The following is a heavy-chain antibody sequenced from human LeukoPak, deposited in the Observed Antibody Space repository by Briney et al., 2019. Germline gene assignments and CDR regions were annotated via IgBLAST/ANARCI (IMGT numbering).Heavy chain of an antibody. CDR1: GYSFATHW. CDR2: IYPGDSDI. Sequence: GESLKISCRGSGYSFATHWIGWVRQLPGKGLEWMGIIYPGDSDIRYSPSFQGQVTISADKSISTAYLQWSSLKASDTAMYYCARLPGQAGGDFDYWGQGTLVTVSS. J-gene: IGHJ4*02. D-gene: IGHD3-10*01. CDR3: ARLPGQAGGDFDY. V-gene: IGHV5-51*01.